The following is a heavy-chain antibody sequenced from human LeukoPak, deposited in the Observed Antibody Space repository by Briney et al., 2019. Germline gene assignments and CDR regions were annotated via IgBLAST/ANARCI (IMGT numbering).Heavy chain of an antibody. CDR2: ISGSGGST. V-gene: IGHV3-23*01. Sequence: GGSLRLSCAASGFTFSSYAMSWVRQAPGKGLEWVSAISGSGGSTYYADSVKGRLTISRDNSKNTLYLQMNSLRAEDTAVYYCAKDRTPYCSGGSCYFYWGQGTLVTVSS. CDR3: AKDRTPYCSGGSCYFY. J-gene: IGHJ4*02. D-gene: IGHD2-15*01. CDR1: GFTFSSYA.